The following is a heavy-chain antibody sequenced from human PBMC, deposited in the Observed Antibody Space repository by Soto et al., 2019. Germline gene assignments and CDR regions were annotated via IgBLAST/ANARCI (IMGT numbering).Heavy chain of an antibody. CDR1: GYTFTSYD. CDR3: ASGRKRIGFDP. Sequence: QVQLVQSGAEVKKPGASVKVSCKASGYTFTSYDINWVRQATGQGVVWMGWMNPKSGNTGYAQKFQGRVTLTRKTSISTSYRELSSMRSEDTAVHYCASGRKRIGFDPWGQGTLVTVS. V-gene: IGHV1-8*01. J-gene: IGHJ5*02. CDR2: MNPKSGNT.